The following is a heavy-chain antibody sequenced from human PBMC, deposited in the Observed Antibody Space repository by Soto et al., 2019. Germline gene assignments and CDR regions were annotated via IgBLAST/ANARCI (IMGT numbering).Heavy chain of an antibody. J-gene: IGHJ4*02. Sequence: SETLSLTCTVSGGSIGSSSYYWGWIRQPPGKGLEWIGSIYYSGSTYYNPSLKSRVTISVDTSKNQFSLKLSSVTAADTAVYYCARARFQVLYGKPYFDSWGQGTLVTVSS. CDR2: IYYSGST. CDR1: GGSIGSSSYY. D-gene: IGHD2-2*02. CDR3: ARARFQVLYGKPYFDS. V-gene: IGHV4-39*01.